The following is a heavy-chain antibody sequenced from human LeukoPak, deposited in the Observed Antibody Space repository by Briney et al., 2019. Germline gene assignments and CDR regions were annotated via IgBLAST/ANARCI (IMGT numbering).Heavy chain of an antibody. CDR2: ISSSSSYI. J-gene: IGHJ4*02. V-gene: IGHV3-21*01. Sequence: PGGSLRLSCAASGFTFSRYSMNWVRQAPGKGLEWVSSISSSSSYIYYADSVKGRFTISRDNAKNSLYLQMNSLRAEDTAVYYCGSRYCSGGSCYSGFDYWGQGTLVTVSS. CDR1: GFTFSRYS. D-gene: IGHD2-15*01. CDR3: GSRYCSGGSCYSGFDY.